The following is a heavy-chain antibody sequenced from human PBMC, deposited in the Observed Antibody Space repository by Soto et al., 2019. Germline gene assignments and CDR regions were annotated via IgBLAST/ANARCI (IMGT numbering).Heavy chain of an antibody. Sequence: ESGGGLVQPGGSLRLSCAASGFTFPNYAMSWVRQAPGKGLEWVSAIRSSGSSTWYADSVKGRFTISRDNSKKTLYLQMNSLRVEDTAVYSCAKAYGDYPYWYFDLWGRGTLVTVSS. CDR1: GFTFPNYA. CDR3: AKAYGDYPYWYFDL. CDR2: IRSSGSST. D-gene: IGHD4-17*01. V-gene: IGHV3-23*01. J-gene: IGHJ2*01.